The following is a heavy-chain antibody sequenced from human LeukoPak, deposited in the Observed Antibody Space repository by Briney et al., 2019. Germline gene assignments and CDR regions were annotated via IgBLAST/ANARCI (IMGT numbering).Heavy chain of an antibody. CDR3: ARDRDPYYYESQALDI. CDR1: GYTFTGYY. D-gene: IGHD3-22*01. J-gene: IGHJ3*02. Sequence: ASVKVSCKASGYTFTGYYMHWVRQAPGQGLEWMGWINPNSGGTNYAQKFQGRVTMTRDTSISTAYMELSRLRSDDTAVYYCARDRDPYYYESQALDIWGQGTMVTVSS. CDR2: INPNSGGT. V-gene: IGHV1-2*02.